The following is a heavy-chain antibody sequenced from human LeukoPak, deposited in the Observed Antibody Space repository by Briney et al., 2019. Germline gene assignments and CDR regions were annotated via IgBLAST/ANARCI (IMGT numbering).Heavy chain of an antibody. CDR3: ARRKKWELPQNDAFDI. CDR1: GFTVSSNY. V-gene: IGHV3-11*04. J-gene: IGHJ3*02. Sequence: GGSLRLSCAASGFTVSSNYMSWVRQAPGKGLEWVSYISSSGSTIYYADSVKGRFTISRDNAKNSLYLQTNSLRAEDTAVYYCARRKKWELPQNDAFDIWGQGTMVTVSS. D-gene: IGHD1-26*01. CDR2: ISSSGSTI.